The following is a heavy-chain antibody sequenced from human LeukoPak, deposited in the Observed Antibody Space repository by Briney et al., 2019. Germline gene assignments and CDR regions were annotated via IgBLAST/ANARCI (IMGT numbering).Heavy chain of an antibody. CDR3: ARVQAWGLVDY. J-gene: IGHJ4*02. Sequence: SVKVSCKASGGTFSSYAISWVRQAPGQGLEWMGGIIPIFGTANYAQKLQGRVTITTDESTSTAYMELSSLRSEDAAVYYCARVQAWGLVDYWGQGTLVTVSS. V-gene: IGHV1-69*05. D-gene: IGHD3-16*01. CDR2: IIPIFGTA. CDR1: GGTFSSYA.